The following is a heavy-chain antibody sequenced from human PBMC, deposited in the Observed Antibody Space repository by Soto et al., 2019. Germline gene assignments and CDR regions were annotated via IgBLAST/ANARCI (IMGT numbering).Heavy chain of an antibody. J-gene: IGHJ4*02. V-gene: IGHV3-23*01. D-gene: IGHD2-21*02. Sequence: EVQLLESGGGLVQPGGSLRLSCAASGFTFSSYAMSWVRQAPGKGLEWVSAISGSGGSTYYADSVKGRFTISRDNSKNTLYLQMNSLRAEDTAVYYCAKDSVDDCGGDCYEEFDYWGQGTLVTVSS. CDR2: ISGSGGST. CDR1: GFTFSSYA. CDR3: AKDSVDDCGGDCYEEFDY.